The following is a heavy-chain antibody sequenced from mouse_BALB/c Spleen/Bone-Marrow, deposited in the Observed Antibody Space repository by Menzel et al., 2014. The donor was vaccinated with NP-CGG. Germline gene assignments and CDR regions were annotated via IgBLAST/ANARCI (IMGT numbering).Heavy chain of an antibody. D-gene: IGHD3-3*01. Sequence: QVQLQQSGANLVRPGTSVKVSCRASGYAFTNYLIEWFKQRPGQGLEWIGVINPGSGGTNFNEKFRGKATLTADISSSTAYMQLYSVTSDDSAVYFCAREGCYGIDYCGQGLPLTLPS. CDR2: INPGSGGT. V-gene: IGHV1-54*03. J-gene: IGHJ2*01. CDR1: GYAFTNYL. CDR3: AREGCYGIDY.